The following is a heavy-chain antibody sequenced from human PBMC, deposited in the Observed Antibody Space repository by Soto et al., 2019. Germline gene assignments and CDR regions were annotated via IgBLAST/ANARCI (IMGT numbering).Heavy chain of an antibody. V-gene: IGHV4-4*02. CDR1: GGSISSSNW. CDR3: ARESTMTTVTTAFDY. Sequence: SETLSLTCAVSGGSISSSNWWSWVRQPPGKGLEWIGEIYHSGSTNYNPSLKSRATISVDKSKNQFSLKLSSVTAADTAVYYCARESTMTTVTTAFDYWGQGTLVTISS. J-gene: IGHJ4*02. D-gene: IGHD4-17*01. CDR2: IYHSGST.